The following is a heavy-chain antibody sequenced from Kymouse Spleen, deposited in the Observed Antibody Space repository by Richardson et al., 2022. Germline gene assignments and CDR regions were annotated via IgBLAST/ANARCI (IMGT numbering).Heavy chain of an antibody. CDR3: ARDRPNYDILTGYYNVFYYYYGMDV. CDR2: IYHSGST. CDR1: GGSISSSNW. J-gene: IGHJ6*02. Sequence: QVQLQESGPGLVKPSGTLSLTCAVSGGSISSSNWWSWVRQPPGKGLEWIGEIYHSGSTNYNPSLKSRVTISVDKSKNQFSLKLSSVTAADTAVYYCARDRPNYDILTGYYNVFYYYYGMDVWGQGTTVTVSS. V-gene: IGHV4-4*02. D-gene: IGHD3-9*01.